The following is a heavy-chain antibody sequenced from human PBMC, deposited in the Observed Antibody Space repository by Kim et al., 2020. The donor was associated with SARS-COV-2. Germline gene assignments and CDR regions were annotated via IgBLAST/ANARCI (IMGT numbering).Heavy chain of an antibody. Sequence: ASVKVSCKVSGYTLTELSMHWVRQAPGKGLEWMGGFDPEDGETIYAQKFQGRVTMTEDTSTDTAYMELSSLRSEDTAVYYCATHAPYSSSWYYYYYGMDVWGHRTTVTVSS. CDR2: FDPEDGET. CDR1: GYTLTELS. V-gene: IGHV1-24*01. J-gene: IGHJ6*02. CDR3: ATHAPYSSSWYYYYYGMDV. D-gene: IGHD6-13*01.